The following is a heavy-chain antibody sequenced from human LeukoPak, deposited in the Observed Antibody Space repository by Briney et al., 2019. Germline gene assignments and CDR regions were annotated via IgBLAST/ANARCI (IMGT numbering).Heavy chain of an antibody. CDR2: INPSGGST. D-gene: IGHD3-10*01. Sequence: ASVKVSCKASGYTFTSYYMHWVRQAPGQGLEWMGIINPSGGSTSYAQKFQGRVTMTRDTSTSTVYMELSSLTSEDTAVYYCARGLHFTMVRGGTTNYYYGMDVWGQGTSVTVSS. CDR3: ARGLHFTMVRGGTTNYYYGMDV. CDR1: GYTFTSYY. V-gene: IGHV1-46*01. J-gene: IGHJ6*02.